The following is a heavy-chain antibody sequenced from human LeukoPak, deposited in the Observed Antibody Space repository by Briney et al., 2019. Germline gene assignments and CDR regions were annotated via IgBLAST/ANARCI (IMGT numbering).Heavy chain of an antibody. CDR1: GGTFSSYA. Sequence: ASVKVSCKASGGTFSSYAISWVRQAPGQGLEWMGRIIPILGIANYAQKFQGRVTITADKSTSTAYMELSSLRSEDTAVYYCAYYDSSGPPVYWGQGTLVTVSS. V-gene: IGHV1-69*04. CDR3: AYYDSSGPPVY. CDR2: IIPILGIA. D-gene: IGHD3-22*01. J-gene: IGHJ4*02.